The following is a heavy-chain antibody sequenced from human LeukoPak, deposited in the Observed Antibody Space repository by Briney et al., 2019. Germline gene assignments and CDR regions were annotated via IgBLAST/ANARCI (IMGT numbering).Heavy chain of an antibody. CDR3: ASLRGTSFYYDSGGYLGY. Sequence: PSETLSLTRTVSGGSINTYYWSWVRQPPGKGLEWIGYIYYSGSTNYNPSLKSRVTISVDTSKNQFSLKLSSVTAADTAVYYCASLRGTSFYYDSGGYLGYWGQGTLVTVPS. V-gene: IGHV4-59*12. J-gene: IGHJ4*02. CDR2: IYYSGST. D-gene: IGHD3-22*01. CDR1: GGSINTYY.